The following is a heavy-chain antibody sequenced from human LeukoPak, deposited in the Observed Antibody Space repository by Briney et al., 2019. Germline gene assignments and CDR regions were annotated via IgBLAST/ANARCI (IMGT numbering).Heavy chain of an antibody. CDR3: ARDGGPGIAAAGGAFDI. D-gene: IGHD6-13*01. V-gene: IGHV4-4*02. CDR2: IYHSGST. Sequence: PSGTLSLTCAVSGGSISGSNWWSWVRQPPGKGLEWRGEIYHSGSTNYNPSLKSRVTISVDKSKNQFSLNLSSVTAADTAVYYCARDGGPGIAAAGGAFDIWGQGTMATVSS. J-gene: IGHJ3*02. CDR1: GGSISGSNW.